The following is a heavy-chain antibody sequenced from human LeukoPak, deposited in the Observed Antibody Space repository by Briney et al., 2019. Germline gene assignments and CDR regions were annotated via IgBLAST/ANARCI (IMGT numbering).Heavy chain of an antibody. CDR2: IYSGGST. Sequence: PGGSVILSCAASGFCVSSNYICWVRHAPWKGREWVSAIYSGGSTYYADSVKGRFTISRDNSKNTLYLQMNSLRAEDTAVYYCARVWSRIVGATTSSVYWGQGTLVTVSS. CDR1: GFCVSSNY. V-gene: IGHV3-53*01. CDR3: ARVWSRIVGATTSSVY. J-gene: IGHJ4*02. D-gene: IGHD1-26*01.